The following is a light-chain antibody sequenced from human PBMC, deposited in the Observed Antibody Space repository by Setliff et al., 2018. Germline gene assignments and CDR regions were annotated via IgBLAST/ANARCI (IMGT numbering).Light chain of an antibody. V-gene: IGLV2-14*03. Sequence: QSVLTQPASVSGSPGQSITISCSGTSSDVGSYDLVSWYQQHPGKAPKLIISDVSNRPSGVSNRFSGSKSGNTASLTISGLQAEDEADYYCSAYTSSSTDVFGTGTKVTVL. CDR3: SAYTSSSTDV. J-gene: IGLJ1*01. CDR1: SSDVGSYDL. CDR2: DVS.